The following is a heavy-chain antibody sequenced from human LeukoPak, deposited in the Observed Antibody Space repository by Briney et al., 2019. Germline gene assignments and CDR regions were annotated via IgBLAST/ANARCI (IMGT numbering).Heavy chain of an antibody. Sequence: KPSQTLSLTCTVSGGSISSGDYYWSWIRQPPGKGLEWIGYIYYSGSTSYNPSLKSRVTISVDTSKNQFSLKLSSVTAADTAVYYCARSLTYFDWLFDYWGQGTLVTVSS. CDR2: IYYSGST. V-gene: IGHV4-61*08. CDR3: ARSLTYFDWLFDY. CDR1: GGSISSGDYY. J-gene: IGHJ4*02. D-gene: IGHD3-9*01.